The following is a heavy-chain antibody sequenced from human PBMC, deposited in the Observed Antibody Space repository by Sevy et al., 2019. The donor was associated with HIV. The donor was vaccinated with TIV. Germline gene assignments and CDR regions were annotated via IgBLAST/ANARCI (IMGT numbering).Heavy chain of an antibody. CDR1: GYTRTELF. J-gene: IGHJ4*02. CDR3: AHSISWPLDD. D-gene: IGHD6-13*01. V-gene: IGHV1-24*01. CDR2: FDPEDGET. Sequence: ASVKVSCKVSGYTRTELFIHWVRQAPGKGLEWMGGFDPEDGETVHAQKFQGRVTMTEDASTDTAYMELNSLRLEDTAVYYCAHSISWPLDDWGQGTLVTVSS.